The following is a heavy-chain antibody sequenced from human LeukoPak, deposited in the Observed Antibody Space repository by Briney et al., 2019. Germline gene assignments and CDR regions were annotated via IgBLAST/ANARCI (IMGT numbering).Heavy chain of an antibody. J-gene: IGHJ4*02. D-gene: IGHD5-12*01. V-gene: IGHV3-48*03. CDR1: RFTLSNYE. CDR3: ARGRYSGYDFDY. CDR2: ISSSGSTI. Sequence: GGSLRLSCAASRFTLSNYEMNWVRQAPGKGLEWVSYISSSGSTIYYADSVKGRFTISRDNAKNSLYLQMNSLRAEDTAIYYCARGRYSGYDFDYWGQGALVTVSS.